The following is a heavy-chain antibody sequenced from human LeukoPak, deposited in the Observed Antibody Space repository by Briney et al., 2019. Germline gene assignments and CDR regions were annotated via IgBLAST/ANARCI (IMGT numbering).Heavy chain of an antibody. D-gene: IGHD6-13*01. CDR2: IIPIFGTA. J-gene: IGHJ3*02. Sequence: ASVKVSCKASGGTFSGYAISWVRQAPGQGLEWMGGIIPIFGTANYAQKFQGRVTITRDTSASTAYMELSSLRSEDTAVYYCARDARGSWGDDAFDIWGQGTMVTVSS. CDR3: ARDARGSWGDDAFDI. V-gene: IGHV1-69*05. CDR1: GGTFSGYA.